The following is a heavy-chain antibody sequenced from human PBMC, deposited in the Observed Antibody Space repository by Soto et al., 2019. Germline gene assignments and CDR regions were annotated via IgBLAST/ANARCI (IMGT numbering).Heavy chain of an antibody. CDR1: GGTFSSYT. Sequence: ASGKVSCKASGGTFSSYTIIWVRQAPGQGLEWMGIINPSGGSTSYAQKFQGRVTMTRDTSTSTVYMELSSLRSEDTAVYYCATGGYYDSSGYIDYWGQGTLVTSPQ. D-gene: IGHD3-22*01. V-gene: IGHV1-46*03. CDR2: INPSGGST. CDR3: ATGGYYDSSGYIDY. J-gene: IGHJ4*02.